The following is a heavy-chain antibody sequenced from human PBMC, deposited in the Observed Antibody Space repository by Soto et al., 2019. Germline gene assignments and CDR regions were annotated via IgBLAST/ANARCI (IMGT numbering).Heavy chain of an antibody. CDR1: GFSFSDFS. V-gene: IGHV3-23*01. CDR2: INRSGDNT. Sequence: GSLRLSCAASGFSFSDFSMNWFRQAPGKGLEWVSIINRSGDNTYYVDSVKGRFTISRDISKKTLYLQMNSLRAEDTAVYYCAKDPLTVTPYFDYWGQGTLVTVSS. D-gene: IGHD4-17*01. CDR3: AKDPLTVTPYFDY. J-gene: IGHJ4*02.